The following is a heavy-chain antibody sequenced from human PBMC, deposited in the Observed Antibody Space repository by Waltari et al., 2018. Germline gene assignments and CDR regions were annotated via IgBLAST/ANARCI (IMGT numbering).Heavy chain of an antibody. CDR3: ARVGRTVVYVEV. D-gene: IGHD2-8*02. J-gene: IGHJ6*02. V-gene: IGHV1-2*06. Sequence: YYMHWVRQAPGQGLEWMGRINPNSGGTNYAQKFQGRVTMTRDTSISTAYMELSRLRSDDTAVYYCARVGRTVVYVEVWGQGTTVTVSS. CDR1: YY. CDR2: INPNSGGT.